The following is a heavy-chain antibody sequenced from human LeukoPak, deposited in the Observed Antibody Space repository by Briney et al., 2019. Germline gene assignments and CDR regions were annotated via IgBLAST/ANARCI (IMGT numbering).Heavy chain of an antibody. D-gene: IGHD3-3*01. Sequence: GGSLRLSCAASGFTFSSYAMSWVRQAPGKGLEWVSAISGSGGSTYYADSVKGRFTISRDNSKNTLYLQMNSLRAEDTAVYYCAKDSAGITIFGVVLDFDYWGQGTLVTVSS. CDR3: AKDSAGITIFGVVLDFDY. J-gene: IGHJ4*02. CDR1: GFTFSSYA. CDR2: ISGSGGST. V-gene: IGHV3-23*01.